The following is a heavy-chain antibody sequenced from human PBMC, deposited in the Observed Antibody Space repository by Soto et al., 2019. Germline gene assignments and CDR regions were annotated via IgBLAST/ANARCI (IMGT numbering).Heavy chain of an antibody. CDR3: ARAGSGGSGSYYDAFDI. D-gene: IGHD3-10*01. V-gene: IGHV3-21*01. CDR1: GFTFSSYS. CDR2: ISSSSSYI. J-gene: IGHJ3*02. Sequence: PGGSLRLSGAASGFTFSSYSMNWVRQAPGKGLEWVSSISSSSSYIYYADSVKGRFTISRDNAKNSLYLQMNSLRAEDTAVYYCARAGSGGSGSYYDAFDIWGQGTMVTVSS.